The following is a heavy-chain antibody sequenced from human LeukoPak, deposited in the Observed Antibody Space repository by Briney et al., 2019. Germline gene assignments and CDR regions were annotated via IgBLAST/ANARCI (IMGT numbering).Heavy chain of an antibody. CDR1: GDSISSSGYY. CDR3: ARDDAFDV. J-gene: IGHJ3*01. V-gene: IGHV4-39*07. CDR2: IDYSGTT. Sequence: SETLSLTCTVSGDSISSSGYYWGWIRQPPGKGLEWIGSIDYSGTTYYNPSLKSRVTISVDTSKNQFSLKLTSVSAADTAMYYCARDDAFDVWGQGTMVTVSA.